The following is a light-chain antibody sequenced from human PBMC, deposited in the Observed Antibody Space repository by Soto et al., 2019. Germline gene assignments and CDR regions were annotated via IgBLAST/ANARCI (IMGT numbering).Light chain of an antibody. CDR2: GAS. J-gene: IGKJ2*01. Sequence: EIVLTQSPGTLSLSPGERATLSCRASQSVSSSYLAWYQQKPGQAPRPLIYGASSRATGIPDRFSGSGSGTDFAHTISRLEPEDFAVYYCLQYGSSPYTFVQGSKLEIK. V-gene: IGKV3-20*01. CDR1: QSVSSSY. CDR3: LQYGSSPYT.